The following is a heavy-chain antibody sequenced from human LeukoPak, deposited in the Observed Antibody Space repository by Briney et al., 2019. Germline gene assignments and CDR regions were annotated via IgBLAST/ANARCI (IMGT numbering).Heavy chain of an antibody. CDR2: IYSGGST. V-gene: IGHV3-53*01. CDR1: GFTVSSNY. CDR3: ARHGYSRDRFDY. Sequence: GGSLRLSCAASGFTVSSNYMSWVRQAPGKGLEWVSVIYSGGSTYYADSVKGRFTISRDNSKNTLYLQMNSLRAEDTAVYYCARHGYSRDRFDYWGQGTLVTVSS. J-gene: IGHJ4*02. D-gene: IGHD6-13*01.